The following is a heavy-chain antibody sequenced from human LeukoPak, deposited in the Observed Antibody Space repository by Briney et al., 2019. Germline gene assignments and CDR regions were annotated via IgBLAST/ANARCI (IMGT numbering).Heavy chain of an antibody. CDR2: IYTSGST. D-gene: IGHD3-9*01. CDR1: GGSISSYY. CDR3: ASHDILTGLIDY. Sequence: PSETLSLTCTVSGGSISSYYWSWIRQPAGKGLEWIGRIYTSGSTNYNPSLKSRVTISVDTSKNQFSLKLSSVTAADTAVYYCASHDILTGLIDYWGQGTLVTVSS. V-gene: IGHV4-4*07. J-gene: IGHJ4*02.